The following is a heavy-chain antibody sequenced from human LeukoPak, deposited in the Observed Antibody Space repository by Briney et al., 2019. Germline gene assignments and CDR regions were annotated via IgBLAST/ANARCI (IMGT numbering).Heavy chain of an antibody. Sequence: SETLSLTCSVSGGSISSYYWSWIRQPAGKELEWIGRIYTSGSTNYNPSLKSRVTMSVDTSKNQYSLKLSSVTAADTAVYYCARDYNRVFDYWGQGTLVTVSS. CDR2: IYTSGST. CDR1: GGSISSYY. CDR3: ARDYNRVFDY. J-gene: IGHJ4*02. D-gene: IGHD5-24*01. V-gene: IGHV4-4*07.